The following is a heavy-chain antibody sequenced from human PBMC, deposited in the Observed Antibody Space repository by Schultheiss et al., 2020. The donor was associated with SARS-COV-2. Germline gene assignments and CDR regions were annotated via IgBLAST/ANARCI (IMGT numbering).Heavy chain of an antibody. D-gene: IGHD1-26*01. CDR1: GGSISSGGYS. J-gene: IGHJ4*02. CDR3: ARDRARIVGATTLDY. V-gene: IGHV4-30-2*01. Sequence: SETLSLTCAVSGGSISSGGYSWSWIRQPPGKGLEWIGYIYHSGSTNYNPSLKSRVTISEDKSKNQFSLKLSSVTAADTAVYYCARDRARIVGATTLDYWGQGTLVTVSS. CDR2: IYHSGST.